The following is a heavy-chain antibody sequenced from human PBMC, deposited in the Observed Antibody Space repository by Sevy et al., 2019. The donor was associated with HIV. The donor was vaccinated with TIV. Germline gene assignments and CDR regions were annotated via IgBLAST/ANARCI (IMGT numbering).Heavy chain of an antibody. V-gene: IGHV3-33*01. CDR1: GFTFSTYG. CDR3: ARGDEWSNGNEYFQY. CDR2: IWYDGSNK. Sequence: GGSLRLSCVASGFTFSTYGMHWVRQAPGKGLGWVAVIWYDGSNKYYADSVKGRFTISRDNSKNTLYLQMNSLRVEDTAVYYCARGDEWSNGNEYFQYWGQGTLVTVSS. J-gene: IGHJ1*01. D-gene: IGHD3-3*01.